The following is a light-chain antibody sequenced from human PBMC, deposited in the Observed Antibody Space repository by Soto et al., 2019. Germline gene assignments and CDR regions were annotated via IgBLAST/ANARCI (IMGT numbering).Light chain of an antibody. CDR1: SRDVCAYNY. CDR3: SSYTSSSTWL. Sequence: QSALTQPASVSGSPGQSITISCTGTSRDVCAYNYVSWYQQHPGKAPKLMIYEVSNRPSGVSNRFSGSKSANTASLTISGLQAGDEADYYCSSYTSSSTWLFGGGTKLTVL. V-gene: IGLV2-14*03. CDR2: EVS. J-gene: IGLJ3*02.